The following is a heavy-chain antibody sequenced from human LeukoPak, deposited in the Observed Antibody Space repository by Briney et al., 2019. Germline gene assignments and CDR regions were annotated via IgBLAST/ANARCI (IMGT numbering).Heavy chain of an antibody. D-gene: IGHD2-2*01. CDR1: GGSISTYY. V-gene: IGHV4-4*07. J-gene: IGHJ4*02. CDR3: ARGYCSSTSCWGYFDY. CDR2: IYASGTT. Sequence: SETLSLTCTVSGGSISTYYWSWIRQSAGKGLEWIGRIYASGTTYYNPSLKSRVTLSVDTSKSQFSLKLSSVTAADTAVYYCARGYCSSTSCWGYFDYWGQGTLVTVSS.